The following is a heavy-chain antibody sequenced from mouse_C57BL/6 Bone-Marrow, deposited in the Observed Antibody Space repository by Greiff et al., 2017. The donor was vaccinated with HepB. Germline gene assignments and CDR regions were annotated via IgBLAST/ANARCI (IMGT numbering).Heavy chain of an antibody. V-gene: IGHV1-15*01. CDR2: IDPETGGT. CDR3: TSSMVTTRGWFAY. D-gene: IGHD2-1*01. Sequence: QVQLKESGAELVRPGASVTLSCKASGYTFTDYEMHWVKQTPVHGLEWIGAIDPETGGTAYNQKFKGKAILTADKSSSTAYMELRSLTSEDSAVYYCTSSMVTTRGWFAYWGQGTLVTVSA. CDR1: GYTFTDYE. J-gene: IGHJ3*01.